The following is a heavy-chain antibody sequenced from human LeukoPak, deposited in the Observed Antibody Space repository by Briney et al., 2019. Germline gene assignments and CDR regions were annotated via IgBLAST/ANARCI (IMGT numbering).Heavy chain of an antibody. Sequence: SETLSLTCTVSGGSISSSSYYWGWIRQPPGKGLEWIGSIYYSGSTYYNPSLKSRVTISVDTSKNQFSLRLSSVTAADTAFYYCARVRYYYDSSHDWGQGTLVTVSS. J-gene: IGHJ4*02. CDR3: ARVRYYYDSSHD. D-gene: IGHD3-22*01. CDR2: IYYSGST. CDR1: GGSISSSSYY. V-gene: IGHV4-39*07.